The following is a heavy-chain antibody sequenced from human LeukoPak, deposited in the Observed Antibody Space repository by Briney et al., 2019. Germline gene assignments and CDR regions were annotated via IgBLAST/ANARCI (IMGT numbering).Heavy chain of an antibody. V-gene: IGHV3-23*01. J-gene: IGHJ6*04. CDR2: ISGSGGRT. CDR3: AELGITMIGGV. Sequence: PGGSLRLSCGASGFTFSSYGMSWVRQAPGKGLEWVSAISGSGGRTQYADSVKGRFTISRDNAKNSLYLQMNSLRAEDTAVYYCAELGITMIGGVWGKGTTVTISS. CDR1: GFTFSSYG. D-gene: IGHD3-10*02.